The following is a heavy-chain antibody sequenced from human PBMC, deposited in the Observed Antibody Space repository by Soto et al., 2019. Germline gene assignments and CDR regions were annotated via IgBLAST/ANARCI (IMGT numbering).Heavy chain of an antibody. CDR1: GGSFIGYY. J-gene: IGHJ4*01. CDR2: INHSGDT. V-gene: IGHV4-34*01. D-gene: IGHD4-17*01. CDR3: ATVNTVTSYFFES. Sequence: SETLSLTCTVHGGSFIGYYWSWIRQPPGKGLEWIGEINHSGDTNYNPSLKSRISISIDTSKNQFSLTVTSVTAADTALYYCATVNTVTSYFFESWGQGTLVTVSS.